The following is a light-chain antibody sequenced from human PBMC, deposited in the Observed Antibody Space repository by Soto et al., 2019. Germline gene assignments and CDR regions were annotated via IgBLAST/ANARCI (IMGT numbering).Light chain of an antibody. CDR3: QQSYSSPPT. J-gene: IGKJ1*01. Sequence: DIQMGQSPSSLSASLGDRVTITCVASQTISTYLIWYQQKPGKAPKLLIYATSSLQSGVPPRFSGSGSGTDFTLTISSLQPEDFATYYCQQSYSSPPTFGQGTKV. CDR2: ATS. V-gene: IGKV1-39*01. CDR1: QTISTY.